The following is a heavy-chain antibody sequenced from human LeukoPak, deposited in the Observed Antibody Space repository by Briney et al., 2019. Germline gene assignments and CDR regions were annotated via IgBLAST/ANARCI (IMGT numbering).Heavy chain of an antibody. CDR2: IKQDGSEK. CDR1: GFTFSSYW. Sequence: TGGSLRLSCAASGFTFSSYWMSWVRQAPGKGLEWVANIKQDGSEKYYVDSVKGRFTISRDNSKNTLYLQMNSLRVEDTAVYYCARAAKKYYFDDWGQGTLVTVSS. V-gene: IGHV3-7*03. CDR3: ARAAKKYYFDD. J-gene: IGHJ4*02.